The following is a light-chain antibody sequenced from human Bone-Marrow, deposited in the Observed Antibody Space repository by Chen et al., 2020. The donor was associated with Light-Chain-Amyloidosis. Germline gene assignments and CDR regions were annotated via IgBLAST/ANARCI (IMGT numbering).Light chain of an antibody. V-gene: IGLV3-21*02. CDR1: NIGSTS. J-gene: IGLJ3*02. CDR3: QVWDRSSDRPV. Sequence: SYVLTQPSSVSVAPGQTATIACGGNNIGSTSVHWYQQTPGQAPLLVVYDDSDRPSGIPERLSGSNTGNTATWTISRVEAGDEADYYCQVWDRSSDRPVFGGGTKLTVL. CDR2: DDS.